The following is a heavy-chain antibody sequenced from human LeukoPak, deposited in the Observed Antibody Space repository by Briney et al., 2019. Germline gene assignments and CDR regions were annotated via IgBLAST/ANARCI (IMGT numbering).Heavy chain of an antibody. D-gene: IGHD3-10*01. J-gene: IGHJ3*02. CDR1: GASMNIYY. CDR2: IYYSGTT. CDR3: ARFGGPPGAFDT. Sequence: SETLSLTCTVSGASMNIYYWRWVRQPPGKGLEYIGHIYYSGTTNFQPSLKSRVSMSVDTSKKQLSLQMTSVTAADTAVYFCARFGGPPGAFDTWGQGTVVTVSS. V-gene: IGHV4-59*01.